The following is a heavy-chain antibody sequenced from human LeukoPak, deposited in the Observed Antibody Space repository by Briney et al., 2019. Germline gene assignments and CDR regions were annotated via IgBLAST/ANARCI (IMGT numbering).Heavy chain of an antibody. J-gene: IGHJ4*02. Sequence: PGGSLRLSCAASGFTFSDYYMSWIRQAPGKGLEWVSYISSSSSYTNYADSVKGRFTISRDNAKNSLYLQMNSLRAEDTAVYYCARDLRSSSWHPHYWGQGTLVTVSS. V-gene: IGHV3-11*06. CDR3: ARDLRSSSWHPHY. D-gene: IGHD6-13*01. CDR2: ISSSSSYT. CDR1: GFTFSDYY.